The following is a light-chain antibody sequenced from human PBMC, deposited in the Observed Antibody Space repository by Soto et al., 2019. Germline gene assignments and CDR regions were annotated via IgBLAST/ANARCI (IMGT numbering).Light chain of an antibody. CDR1: QSIRFY. CDR2: DAS. Sequence: DIQMTQSPSSLSTSVGDRVTITCRASQSIRFYLNWYQHRPGKAPKLLIYDASNLERGVPSRFSGSGSGTEFTLTISSLQPDDFATYYCQQYGGFSRTFGQGTKVDIK. J-gene: IGKJ1*01. CDR3: QQYGGFSRT. V-gene: IGKV1-5*01.